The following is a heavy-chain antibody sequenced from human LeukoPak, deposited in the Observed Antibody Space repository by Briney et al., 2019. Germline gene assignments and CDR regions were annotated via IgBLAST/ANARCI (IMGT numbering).Heavy chain of an antibody. CDR1: GFTVGSNY. D-gene: IGHD5-12*01. CDR3: AGNSGYDGGIVDY. J-gene: IGHJ4*02. Sequence: GGSLRLSCVASGFTVGSNYMSWVRQAPGKGLEGVSVIYSGGSTYYADSVKGRFTISRDNSKNTLYLQMNSLRAEDTAVYYCAGNSGYDGGIVDYWGQGTLVTVSS. CDR2: IYSGGST. V-gene: IGHV3-53*01.